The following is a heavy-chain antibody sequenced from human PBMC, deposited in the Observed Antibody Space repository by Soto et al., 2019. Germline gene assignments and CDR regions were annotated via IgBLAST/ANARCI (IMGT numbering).Heavy chain of an antibody. CDR1: GYSFTSYW. D-gene: IGHD2-2*01. CDR3: ARVGYCSSTSCYYYYYGMDV. Sequence: PGESLKISCKGSGYSFTSYWISWVRQMPGKGLEWMGRIGPSDSYTNYSPSFQGHVTISADKSISTAYLQWSSLKASDTAMYYCARVGYCSSTSCYYYYYGMDVWGQGTTVTVSS. V-gene: IGHV5-10-1*01. J-gene: IGHJ6*02. CDR2: IGPSDSYT.